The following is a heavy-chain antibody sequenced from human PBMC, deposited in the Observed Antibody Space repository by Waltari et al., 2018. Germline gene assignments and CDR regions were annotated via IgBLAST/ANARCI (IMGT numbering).Heavy chain of an antibody. CDR1: GFTFSSYG. J-gene: IGHJ4*02. CDR2: ISYDGSKK. Sequence: QVHLVESGGGVVQPGRSLRLSCAASGFTFSSYGMHWVRQAPGKGMEWVAIISYDGSKKYYADSGSGRCTIYRDNSKTTLYLQMSSLRAEDTAVYYCAKVSGSIRDRRGSPPGDYWGQGTLVTVSS. D-gene: IGHD3-10*01. V-gene: IGHV3-30*18. CDR3: AKVSGSIRDRRGSPPGDY.